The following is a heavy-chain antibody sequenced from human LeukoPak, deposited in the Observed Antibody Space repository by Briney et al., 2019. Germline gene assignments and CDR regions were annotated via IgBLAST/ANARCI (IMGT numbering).Heavy chain of an antibody. J-gene: IGHJ4*02. D-gene: IGHD3-10*01. CDR2: ISGSGSST. Sequence: VQPGGSLRLSCAASGFTFSSYAMSWVRQAPGRGLEWFSAISGSGSSTHYGGSVKGRFTISRDNSRNTLYLQLNRLRAEDTAVYYCAKLLRGVIVPYFDYWGQGTLVTVCS. CDR3: AKLLRGVIVPYFDY. V-gene: IGHV3-23*01. CDR1: GFTFSSYA.